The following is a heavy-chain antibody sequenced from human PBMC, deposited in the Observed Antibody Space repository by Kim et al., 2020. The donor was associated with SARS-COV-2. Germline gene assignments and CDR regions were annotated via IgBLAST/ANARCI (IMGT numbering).Heavy chain of an antibody. CDR1: GFSLSTSGMC. CDR2: IDWDDDK. D-gene: IGHD3-22*01. J-gene: IGHJ6*02. V-gene: IGHV2-70*01. CDR3: ARTTKNYYDSSGELGNRNYYYYYGMDV. Sequence: SGPTLVKPTQTLTLTCTFSGFSLSTSGMCVSWIRQPPGKALEWLALIDWDDDKYYSTSLKTRLTISKDTSKNQVVLTMTNMDPVDTATYYCARTTKNYYDSSGELGNRNYYYYYGMDVWGQGTTVTVSS.